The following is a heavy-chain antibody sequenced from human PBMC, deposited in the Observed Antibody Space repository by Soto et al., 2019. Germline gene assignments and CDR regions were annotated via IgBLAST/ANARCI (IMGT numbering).Heavy chain of an antibody. Sequence: PLETLSLTCTVSGGSISSGDYYWSWIRQPPGKGLEWIGYIYYSGSTYYNPSLKSRVTISVDTSKNQFSLKLSSVTAADTAVYYCARDTCNYVGYYGMDVWGQGTTVTVSS. CDR3: ARDTCNYVGYYGMDV. CDR2: IYYSGST. J-gene: IGHJ6*02. CDR1: GGSISSGDYY. D-gene: IGHD4-4*01. V-gene: IGHV4-30-4*01.